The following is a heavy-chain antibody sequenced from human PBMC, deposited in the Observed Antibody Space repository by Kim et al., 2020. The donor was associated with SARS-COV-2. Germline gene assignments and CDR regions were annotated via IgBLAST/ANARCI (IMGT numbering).Heavy chain of an antibody. CDR2: ISAYNGNT. Sequence: ASVKVSCKASGYTFTSYGISWVRQAPGQGLEWMGWISAYNGNTNYAQKLQGRVTMTTDTSTSTAYMELRSLRSDDTAVYYCARHPERITIFGVVKNHYYYRDVWGKGTTVTVSS. J-gene: IGHJ6*03. V-gene: IGHV1-18*01. CDR3: ARHPERITIFGVVKNHYYYRDV. CDR1: GYTFTSYG. D-gene: IGHD3-3*01.